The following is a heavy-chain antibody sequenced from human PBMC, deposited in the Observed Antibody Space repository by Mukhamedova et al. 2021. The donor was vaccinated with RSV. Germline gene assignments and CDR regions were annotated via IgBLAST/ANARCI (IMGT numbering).Heavy chain of an antibody. V-gene: IGHV4-4*02. Sequence: WNWVCQSPGKGLEWIGQIDRSGGVTYNPSLKSRVSFSMDKSNNHFSLNLKSVTAADTATYYCARNHGSGSYDYWSQGSLVTVSS. CDR3: ARNHGSGSYDY. CDR2: IDRSGGV. J-gene: IGHJ4*02. D-gene: IGHD3-10*01.